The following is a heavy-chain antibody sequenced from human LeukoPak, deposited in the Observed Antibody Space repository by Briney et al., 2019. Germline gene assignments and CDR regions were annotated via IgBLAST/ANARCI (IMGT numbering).Heavy chain of an antibody. V-gene: IGHV1-2*06. CDR2: INPNSSGT. CDR3: ARDLSSTSNWEFDF. CDR1: GYTFTGYY. D-gene: IGHD1-1*01. Sequence: ASVKVSCKASGYTFTGYYMHWVRQAPGQGLEWMGRINPNSSGTNYAQKFQGRVTMTRDTSISTAYMELSRLRSDDTAVYYCARDLSSTSNWEFDFWGRGTLVTVSS. J-gene: IGHJ4*02.